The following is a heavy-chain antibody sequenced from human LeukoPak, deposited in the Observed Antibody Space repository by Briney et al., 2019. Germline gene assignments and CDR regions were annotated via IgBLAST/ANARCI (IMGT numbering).Heavy chain of an antibody. Sequence: GGSLRLSCAGTGFAFNMFAIDWVRQAPGKGLEWVSGLSRGGSTTNYADSVKGRFTISRDKSQNSVFLQLNSLRPEDTAVYYCARQQRIRHCSEGVCTEGYYFDYWGQGTLVTVSS. CDR1: GFAFNMFA. D-gene: IGHD2-15*01. V-gene: IGHV3-23*01. CDR2: LSRGGSTT. J-gene: IGHJ4*02. CDR3: ARQQRIRHCSEGVCTEGYYFDY.